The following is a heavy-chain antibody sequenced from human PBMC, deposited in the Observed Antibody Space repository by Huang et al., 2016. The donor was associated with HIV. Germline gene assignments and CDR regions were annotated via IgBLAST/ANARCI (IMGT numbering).Heavy chain of an antibody. D-gene: IGHD6-13*01. CDR2: SNPNSGGT. CDR1: GYTFTGYY. V-gene: IGHV1-2*02. Sequence: QVQLVQSGAEVKKPGASVKVSCKASGYTFTGYYMHWVRQAPGQGLGWKGWSNPNSGGTNYAQKFQGRVTMTRETAISTAYMELSRMRSDDTAVYYCARGTGSSWYIGWFDPWGQGTLVTVSS. J-gene: IGHJ5*02. CDR3: ARGTGSSWYIGWFDP.